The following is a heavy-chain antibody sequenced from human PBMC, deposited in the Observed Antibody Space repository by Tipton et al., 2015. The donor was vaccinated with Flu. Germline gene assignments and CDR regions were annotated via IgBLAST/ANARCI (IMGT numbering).Heavy chain of an antibody. D-gene: IGHD1/OR15-1a*01. Sequence: SLRLSCAASGFTSGDYAMTWVRQAPGKGLKWVSGVSWNSGAIAYADSVKGRFTISRDNAKNSLYLQMNSLRAEDTALYYCAKGGITTYPLGGFDIWGQGTMVTVSA. CDR1: GFTSGDYA. J-gene: IGHJ3*02. CDR3: AKGGITTYPLGGFDI. V-gene: IGHV3-9*02. CDR2: VSWNSGAI.